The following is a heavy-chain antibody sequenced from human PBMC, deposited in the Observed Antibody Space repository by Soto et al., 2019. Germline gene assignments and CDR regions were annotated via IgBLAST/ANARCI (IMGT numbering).Heavy chain of an antibody. Sequence: QVQLQESGPGLVKPSQTLSLTCTVSGGSISSGGYYWSWIRQHPGKGLEWIGYIYYSGSTYYNPSLTGRGTIPADPSKNPFSLTLSSVTAADTAVYSCASTRRGRYFDWTRRGPYGLDVWGQGTTVTVSS. CDR2: IYYSGST. CDR1: GGSISSGGYY. CDR3: ASTRRGRYFDWTRRGPYGLDV. V-gene: IGHV4-31*03. J-gene: IGHJ6*02. D-gene: IGHD3-9*01.